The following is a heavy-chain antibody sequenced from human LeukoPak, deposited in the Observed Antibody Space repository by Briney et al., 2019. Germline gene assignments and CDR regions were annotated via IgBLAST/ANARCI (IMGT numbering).Heavy chain of an antibody. Sequence: GGSLRLSCAASGFTFSDYYMSWIRQAPGKGLEGVSYISSSGSTIYYADSVKGRFTISRDNAKNSLYLQMNTLRAEDTAVYYCATSKDYVWGSYRSFELDYWGQGTLVTVSS. V-gene: IGHV3-11*04. CDR3: ATSKDYVWGSYRSFELDY. J-gene: IGHJ4*02. D-gene: IGHD3-16*02. CDR1: GFTFSDYY. CDR2: ISSSGSTI.